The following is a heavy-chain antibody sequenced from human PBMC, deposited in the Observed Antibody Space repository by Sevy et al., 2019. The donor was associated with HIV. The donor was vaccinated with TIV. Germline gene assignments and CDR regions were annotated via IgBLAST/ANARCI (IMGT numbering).Heavy chain of an antibody. V-gene: IGHV3-30*02. CDR1: GFTFSNYG. D-gene: IGHD2-2*01. Sequence: GGSLRLSCAASGFTFSNYGMHWARQAPGKGLEWVAFIRYDGSKSYSADSVKGRFTISRDNSKNTLYLQINSLRAEDTAVYYCAKDYRIYCSRTSCLFDYWGQGTLVTVSS. CDR2: IRYDGSKS. CDR3: AKDYRIYCSRTSCLFDY. J-gene: IGHJ4*02.